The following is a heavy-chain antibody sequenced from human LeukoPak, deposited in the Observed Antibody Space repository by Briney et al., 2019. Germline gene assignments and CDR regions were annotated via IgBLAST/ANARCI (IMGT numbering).Heavy chain of an antibody. Sequence: SETLSLTCAVYGGSFSGYYWSWIRQPPGKGLEWIGEINHSGSTSYNPSLKSRVTISVDTSKNQFSLKLSSVTAADTAVYYCARGRGGNYFDYWGQGTLVTVSS. CDR2: INHSGST. CDR3: ARGRGGNYFDY. J-gene: IGHJ4*02. CDR1: GGSFSGYY. V-gene: IGHV4-34*01. D-gene: IGHD3-10*01.